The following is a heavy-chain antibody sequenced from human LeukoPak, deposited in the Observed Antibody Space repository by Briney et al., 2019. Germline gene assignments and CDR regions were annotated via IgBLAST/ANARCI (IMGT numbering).Heavy chain of an antibody. Sequence: ISGSGDNTDYADSVKGPFTISRDNSKNTLYLQMNSLRAEDTAVYYCAKVRGSIAVAARFDPWGQGTLVTVSS. CDR3: AKVRGSIAVAARFDP. J-gene: IGHJ5*02. CDR2: ISGSGDNT. V-gene: IGHV3-23*01. D-gene: IGHD6-19*01.